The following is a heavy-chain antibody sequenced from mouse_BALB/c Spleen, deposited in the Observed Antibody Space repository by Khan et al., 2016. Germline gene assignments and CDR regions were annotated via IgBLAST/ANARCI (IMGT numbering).Heavy chain of an antibody. D-gene: IGHD2-1*01. CDR2: IWSGGST. CDR1: GFSLTSYG. V-gene: IGHV2-5*01. Sequence: QVQLKQSGPGLVQPSQSLSITCTVSGFSLTSYGVHWVRQSPGKGLEWLGVIWSGGSTDYTAAFMSRLSITKDNSKSQVFFKMNSLQADDTAIYYCATNGNCGRYYFDYWGQGTTLTVSA. J-gene: IGHJ2*01. CDR3: ATNGNCGRYYFDY.